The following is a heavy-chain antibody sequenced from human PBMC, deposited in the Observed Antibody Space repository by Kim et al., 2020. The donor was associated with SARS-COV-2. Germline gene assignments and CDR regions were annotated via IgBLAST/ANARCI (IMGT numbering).Heavy chain of an antibody. V-gene: IGHV3-30*04. CDR2: ISYDGSNK. CDR3: AREDYYGSGGGAYLDY. D-gene: IGHD3-10*01. CDR1: GFTFSSYA. Sequence: GGSLRLSCAASGFTFSSYAMHWVRQAPGKGLEWVAVISYDGSNKYYADSVKGRFTISRDNSKNTLYLQMNSLRAEDTAVYYCAREDYYGSGGGAYLDYWGQGTLVTVSS. J-gene: IGHJ4*02.